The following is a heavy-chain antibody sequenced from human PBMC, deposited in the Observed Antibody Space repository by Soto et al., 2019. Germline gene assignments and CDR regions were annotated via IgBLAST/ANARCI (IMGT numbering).Heavy chain of an antibody. V-gene: IGHV3-23*01. CDR1: GFAFSSYA. D-gene: IGHD1-1*01. CDR2: IGIGGDI. Sequence: EVQLLESGGGLVQPGGSLRLSCASSGFAFSSYAFSWVRQAPGKGLDWVSSIGIGGDIYYADSVKGRFAISRDNSKNTLFLQMIGLRAEDTAVYYCGTGTTHSVFDIWGHGIMVTVSS. CDR3: GTGTTHSVFDI. J-gene: IGHJ3*02.